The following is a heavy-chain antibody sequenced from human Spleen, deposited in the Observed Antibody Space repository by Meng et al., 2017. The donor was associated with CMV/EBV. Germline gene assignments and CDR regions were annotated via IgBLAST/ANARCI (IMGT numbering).Heavy chain of an antibody. CDR3: AEAATLAG. J-gene: IGHJ4*02. Sequence: GESLKISCAASGFTFSSYSMNWVRQAPGKGLEWVSSITTSGSSEYIFYAESVKGRFTISRDNAKNSLHLQMNSLRGEDTAVYYCAEAATLAGWGQGTLVTVSS. V-gene: IGHV3-21*01. D-gene: IGHD2-15*01. CDR2: ITTSGSSEYI. CDR1: GFTFSSYS.